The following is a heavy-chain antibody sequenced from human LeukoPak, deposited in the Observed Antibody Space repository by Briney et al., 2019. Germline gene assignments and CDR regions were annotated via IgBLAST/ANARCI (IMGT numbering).Heavy chain of an antibody. CDR1: GGSISSGGYY. D-gene: IGHD6-19*01. CDR2: IYYSGST. V-gene: IGHV4-31*03. CDR3: ARDPSSGWYERT. J-gene: IGHJ5*02. Sequence: SETLSLTCTVSGGSISSGGYYWSWIRQHPGKGLEWIGYIYYSGSTYYNPSLKSRVTISVDTSKNQFSLKLSSVTAADTAVYYCARDPSSGWYERTWGQGTLVTVSS.